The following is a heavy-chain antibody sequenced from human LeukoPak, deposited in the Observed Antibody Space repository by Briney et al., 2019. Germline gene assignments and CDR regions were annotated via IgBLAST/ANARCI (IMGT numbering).Heavy chain of an antibody. V-gene: IGHV4-4*07. Sequence: SETLSLTCTVSGGSISSYYWSWIRQPAGKGLEWIGRIYTSGSTNYNPSLKSRVTMSVDTSKNQFSLKLSSVTAADTAVYYRARDLRWMGYYYDSSGYYGGVWFDPWGQGTLVTVSS. J-gene: IGHJ5*02. CDR3: ARDLRWMGYYYDSSGYYGGVWFDP. CDR2: IYTSGST. CDR1: GGSISSYY. D-gene: IGHD3-22*01.